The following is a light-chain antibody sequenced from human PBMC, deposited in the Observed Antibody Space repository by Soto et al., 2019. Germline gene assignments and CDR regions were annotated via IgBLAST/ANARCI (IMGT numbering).Light chain of an antibody. Sequence: DIQMTQSPSSLSASVGDRVTITCRASQSISRYLNWYQHKPGKAPKLLIYAASSLQSGVPSRFRGSGSETDFTLTISSLQPEDFATYYCQQSYSTPRFGQGTKVEIK. CDR2: AAS. V-gene: IGKV1-39*01. CDR3: QQSYSTPR. J-gene: IGKJ1*01. CDR1: QSISRY.